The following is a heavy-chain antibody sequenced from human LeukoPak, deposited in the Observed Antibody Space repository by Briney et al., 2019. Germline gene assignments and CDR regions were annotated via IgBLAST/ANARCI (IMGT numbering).Heavy chain of an antibody. J-gene: IGHJ4*02. CDR3: ATGWQQLVLR. V-gene: IGHV1-24*01. CDR2: FDPEDGET. D-gene: IGHD6-13*01. CDR1: GYTLTELS. Sequence: GASVKVSCRVSGYTLTELSMHWVRQAPGKGLEWMGGFDPEDGETIYAQKFQGRVTMTEDTSTDAAYMELSSLRSEDTAVYYCATGWQQLVLRWGQGTLVTVSS.